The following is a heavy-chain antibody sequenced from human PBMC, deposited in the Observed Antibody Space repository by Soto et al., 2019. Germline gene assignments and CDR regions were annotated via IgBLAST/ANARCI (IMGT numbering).Heavy chain of an antibody. Sequence: SETLSLTCAVYGGSFSGYYWSWIRQPPGKGLEWIGEINHSGSTNYNPSLKSRVTISVDTSKNQFSLKLSSVTAADTAVYYCARVSSPGCDFDYWGQGTLVTAPQ. V-gene: IGHV4-34*01. D-gene: IGHD6-6*01. CDR2: INHSGST. CDR1: GGSFSGYY. CDR3: ARVSSPGCDFDY. J-gene: IGHJ4*02.